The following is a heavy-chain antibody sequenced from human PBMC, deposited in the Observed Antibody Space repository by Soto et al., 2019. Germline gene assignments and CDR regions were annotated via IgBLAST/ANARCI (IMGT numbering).Heavy chain of an antibody. CDR2: ISSSSRTI. J-gene: IGHJ4*02. V-gene: IGHV3-48*01. CDR3: ARDTGGAAYSSGWYGY. Sequence: VGSLRLSCAASGFTFSSHTMNCVRQAPGKGLEWVSYISSSSRTIYYADSLKGRFTISRDNAKNSLYLQMNSLRAEDTAVYYCARDTGGAAYSSGWYGYWGQGTLVTVSS. CDR1: GFTFSSHT. D-gene: IGHD6-19*01.